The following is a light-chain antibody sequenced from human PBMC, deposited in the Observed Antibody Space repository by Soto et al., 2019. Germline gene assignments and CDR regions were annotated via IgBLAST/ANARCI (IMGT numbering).Light chain of an antibody. J-gene: IGKJ3*01. V-gene: IGKV1-5*03. CDR2: KAS. CDR3: QHYNSYSAFT. Sequence: DIQMTQSPSTLSASIGDRVTITCRASQSINTWLAWYQQKPGKAPKLLIYKASTLESGVPSRFSGSGSGTEFTLTIGCLQLDDFATYYCQHYNSYSAFTFGPGTKVDIK. CDR1: QSINTW.